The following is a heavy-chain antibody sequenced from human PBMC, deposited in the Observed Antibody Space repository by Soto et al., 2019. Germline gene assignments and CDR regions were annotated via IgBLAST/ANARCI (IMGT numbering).Heavy chain of an antibody. V-gene: IGHV4-31*03. CDR3: ARGREWLFFDY. J-gene: IGHJ4*02. D-gene: IGHD3-3*01. CDR1: GGSISSGGYY. CDR2: IYYSGST. Sequence: PSETLSLTCTVSGGSISSGGYYWSRIRQHPGKGLEWIGYIYYSGSTYYNPSLKSRVTISVDTSKNQFSLKLSSVTAADTAVYYCARGREWLFFDYWGQGTLVTVSS.